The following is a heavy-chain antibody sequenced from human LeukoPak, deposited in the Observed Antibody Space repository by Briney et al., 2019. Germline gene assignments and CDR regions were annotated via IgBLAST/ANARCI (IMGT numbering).Heavy chain of an antibody. CDR3: AREHGSTYYYYYGMDV. J-gene: IGHJ6*02. D-gene: IGHD3-10*01. Sequence: PSETLSLTCTASGGSISSYYWSWIRQPAGKGLEWIGRIYTSGSTNYNPSLKSRVTMSVDTSKNQFSLKLSSVTAADTAVYYCAREHGSTYYYYYGMDVWGQGTTVTVSS. CDR2: IYTSGST. CDR1: GGSISSYY. V-gene: IGHV4-4*07.